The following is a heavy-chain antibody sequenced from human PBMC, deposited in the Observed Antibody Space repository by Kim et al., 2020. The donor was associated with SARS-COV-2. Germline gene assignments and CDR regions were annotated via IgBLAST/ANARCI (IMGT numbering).Heavy chain of an antibody. J-gene: IGHJ5*01. CDR3: ARHLAVRGVTYHWLDS. Sequence: SETLSLTCTVSGGSISSSTYYWGWIRQPPGKGLEWIGSMFYSGSTYYNSSPKSRVTISVDTSKNQFSLKLTSVTAADTAVYYCARHLAVRGVTYHWLDS. CDR1: GGSISSSTYY. CDR2: MFYSGST. D-gene: IGHD3-10*01. V-gene: IGHV4-39*07.